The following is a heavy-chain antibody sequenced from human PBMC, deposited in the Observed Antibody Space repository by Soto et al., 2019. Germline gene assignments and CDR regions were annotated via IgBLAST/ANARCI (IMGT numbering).Heavy chain of an antibody. V-gene: IGHV3-30-3*01. CDR2: ISFDGSET. CDR3: ARDYADFSGCIAP. J-gene: IGHJ5*02. CDR1: GFSFSSYA. Sequence: QVQLVESGGGVVQPGRSLRLSCAASGFSFSSYAMHWVRQAPGKGLQWVAVISFDGSETYYADSVKGRFNISRDNSKNPLFLQMTSLRPDDTAVYYGARDYADFSGCIAPWGQGTLVTVAS. D-gene: IGHD4-17*01.